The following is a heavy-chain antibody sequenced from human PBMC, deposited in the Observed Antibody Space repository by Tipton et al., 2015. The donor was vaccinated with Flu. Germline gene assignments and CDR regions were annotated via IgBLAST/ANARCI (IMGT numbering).Heavy chain of an antibody. Sequence: QLVQSGAEVKKPGESLKISCKGSGYSFTSYWIGWVRQMPGKGLEWMGIIYPGDSDTRYSPSFQGQVTISADKSISTAYLQWSSLKASDTAMHYWASSIAAAYDAFDIWGQGTMVTVSS. D-gene: IGHD6-13*01. CDR2: IYPGDSDT. CDR3: ASSIAAAYDAFDI. J-gene: IGHJ3*02. CDR1: GYSFTSYW. V-gene: IGHV5-51*01.